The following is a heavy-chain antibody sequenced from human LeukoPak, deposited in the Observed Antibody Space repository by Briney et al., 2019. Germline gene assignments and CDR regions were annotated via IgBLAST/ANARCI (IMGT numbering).Heavy chain of an antibody. J-gene: IGHJ4*02. Sequence: ASVKVSCKASGYTFTGYYMHWVRQAPGQGLEWMGRINPNSGGTNYAQKFQGRVTMTRDTSISTAYMELSRLRSDDTAVYYCARVQELELGEVDYWGQGTLVTVSS. CDR3: ARVQELELGEVDY. V-gene: IGHV1-2*06. CDR2: INPNSGGT. D-gene: IGHD1-7*01. CDR1: GYTFTGYY.